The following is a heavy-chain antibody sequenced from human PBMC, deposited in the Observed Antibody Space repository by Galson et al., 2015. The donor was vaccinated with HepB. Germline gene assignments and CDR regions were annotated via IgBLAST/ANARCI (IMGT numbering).Heavy chain of an antibody. D-gene: IGHD3-16*02. CDR2: INAGNGNT. CDR1: GYTFTSYA. J-gene: IGHJ6*02. CDR3: ARFSFRGVWGSYRPLLGMDV. V-gene: IGHV1-3*01. Sequence: SVKVSCKASGYTFTSYAMHWVRQAPGQGLEWMGWINAGNGNTKYSQKFQGRATITRDTSASTAYMELSSLRSEDTAVYYCARFSFRGVWGSYRPLLGMDVWGQGTTVTVSS.